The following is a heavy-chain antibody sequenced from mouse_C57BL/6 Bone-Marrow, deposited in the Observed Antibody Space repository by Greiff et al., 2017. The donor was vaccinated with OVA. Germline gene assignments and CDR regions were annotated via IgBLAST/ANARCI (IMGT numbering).Heavy chain of an antibody. CDR3: ARSLYFDV. Sequence: EVQLQESVAELVRPGASVKLSCTASGFNIKNTYMPWVKQRPEQGLEWIGRIDPANGNTKYAPKFQGKATITADTSSNTAYLQLSSLTSEDTAIYYCARSLYFDVWGTGTTVTVAS. CDR2: IDPANGNT. V-gene: IGHV14-3*01. CDR1: GFNIKNTY. J-gene: IGHJ1*03.